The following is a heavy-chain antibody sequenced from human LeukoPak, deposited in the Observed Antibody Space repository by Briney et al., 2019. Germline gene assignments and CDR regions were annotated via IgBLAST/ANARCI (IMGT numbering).Heavy chain of an antibody. V-gene: IGHV1-69*06. CDR2: IIPIFGTA. CDR1: GGTFSSYA. D-gene: IGHD1-26*01. Sequence: ASVKVSCKASGGTFSSYAISWVRQAPGQGLEWMGGIIPIFGTANYAQKFQGRVTITADKSTSTAYMELSSLRSEDTAVYYCARDLGGSYPVGGLYWGQGTLVTVSS. J-gene: IGHJ4*02. CDR3: ARDLGGSYPVGGLY.